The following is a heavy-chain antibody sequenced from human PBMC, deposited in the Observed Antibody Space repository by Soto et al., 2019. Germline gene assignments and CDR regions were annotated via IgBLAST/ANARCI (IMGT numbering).Heavy chain of an antibody. CDR1: GGTFSSYA. V-gene: IGHV1-69*13. D-gene: IGHD5-18*01. Sequence: GASVKVSCKASGGTFSSYAISWVRQAPGQGLEWMGGIIPIFGTANYAQKFQGRVTITADESTSTAYMELSSLRSEDTAVYYCARSGELDTAMVEYDYWGQGTLVTVSS. CDR3: ARSGELDTAMVEYDY. J-gene: IGHJ4*02. CDR2: IIPIFGTA.